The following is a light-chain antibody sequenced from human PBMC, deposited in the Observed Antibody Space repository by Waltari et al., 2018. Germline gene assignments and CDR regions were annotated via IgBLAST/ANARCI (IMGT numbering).Light chain of an antibody. V-gene: IGLV2-23*02. CDR2: EVI. Sequence: QSALTQPASVSGSPGQSITISCTGASSELGTYNLVSWYQQRSGKAPKLIIYEVIKRPSGVSDRFAGAKSANTASLKISRLETEDEGVYVCSSYVTATFVVIGGGTTLTVL. J-gene: IGLJ3*02. CDR1: SSELGTYNL. CDR3: SSYVTATFVV.